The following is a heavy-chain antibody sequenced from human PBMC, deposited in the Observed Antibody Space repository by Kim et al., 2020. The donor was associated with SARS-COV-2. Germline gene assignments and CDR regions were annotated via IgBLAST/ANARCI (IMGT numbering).Heavy chain of an antibody. CDR1: GGSISSYY. CDR2: FYYSGSS. CDR3: VRGDSNFYYYNYMHV. D-gene: IGHD1-1*01. J-gene: IGHJ6*03. Sequence: SETLSLTCTVSGGSISSYYWSWIRQPPGKGLQWIGFFYYSGSSNYNPSLKSRVTMSVDTSKNQFSLTLTSVTAADTAVYYCVRGDSNFYYYNYMHVWGRG. V-gene: IGHV4-59*08.